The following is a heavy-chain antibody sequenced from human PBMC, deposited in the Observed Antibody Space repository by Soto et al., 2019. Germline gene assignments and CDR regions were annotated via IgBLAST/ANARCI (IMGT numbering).Heavy chain of an antibody. Sequence: EVQLLESGGGLVQPGGSLRLSCAASGFTFSSYPMSWVRQAPGKGLEWVSTISGSGGSTYYADSVKGRFTISRDNSKNTVYLQMNGLRAEDSALYYCAKGKGGSLSYLFDYWGQGTLVTVSS. V-gene: IGHV3-23*01. J-gene: IGHJ4*02. CDR1: GFTFSSYP. CDR2: ISGSGGST. CDR3: AKGKGGSLSYLFDY. D-gene: IGHD3-16*01.